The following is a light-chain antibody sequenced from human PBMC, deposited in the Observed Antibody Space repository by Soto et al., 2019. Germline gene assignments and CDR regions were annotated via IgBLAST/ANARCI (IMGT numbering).Light chain of an antibody. CDR3: QQYDSAPRT. Sequence: EVVLTQSPGTLSVSPGESATLSCRANVILTKKYLAWYQQKPGQAPRLLMYAASTRASGIPDRFSGGGSGTDFTLTISRLEPEDFAVYFCQQYDSAPRTFGQGTKVEVK. J-gene: IGKJ1*01. V-gene: IGKV3-20*01. CDR2: AAS. CDR1: VILTKKY.